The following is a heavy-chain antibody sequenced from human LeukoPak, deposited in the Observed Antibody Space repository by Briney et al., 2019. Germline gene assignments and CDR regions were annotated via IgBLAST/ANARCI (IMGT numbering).Heavy chain of an antibody. V-gene: IGHV4-59*01. D-gene: IGHD3-10*01. Sequence: PSETLSLTCTVSGDSIKNYYWSWIRQSPGKGLEWIGYIYHSGNTNYNPSLKSRLTMSIDTSKNQFSLNLNSVTAADTAVYYCARGNYGSGNYYVVDFDYWGQGTLVTVSS. CDR1: GDSIKNYY. CDR3: ARGNYGSGNYYVVDFDY. J-gene: IGHJ4*02. CDR2: IYHSGNT.